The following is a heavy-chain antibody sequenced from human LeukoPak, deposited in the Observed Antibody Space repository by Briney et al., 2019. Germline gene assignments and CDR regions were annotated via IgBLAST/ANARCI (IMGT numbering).Heavy chain of an antibody. CDR2: IYSSGNT. Sequence: SETLSLTCTVSGGSISTYYWSWIRQHPGKGLEWIGCIYSSGNTYYTPSLKSRVSISADTSKNQFSLKLTSVTAADTAVYYCGRESYKYRGFDYWGQGTLVTVSS. CDR3: GRESYKYRGFDY. J-gene: IGHJ4*02. CDR1: GGSISTYY. D-gene: IGHD3-10*01. V-gene: IGHV4-59*06.